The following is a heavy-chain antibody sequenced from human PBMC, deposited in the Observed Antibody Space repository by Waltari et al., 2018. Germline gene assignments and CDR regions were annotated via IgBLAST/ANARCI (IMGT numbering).Heavy chain of an antibody. V-gene: IGHV4-39*01. CDR3: ARHPAIGGYYYGWYFDL. CDR2: IYYSGST. D-gene: IGHD3-22*01. CDR1: GGSISSSSYY. J-gene: IGHJ2*01. Sequence: QLQLQESGPGLVKPSETLSLTCTVSGGSISSSSYYLGWIRTPPGKGLEWIGSIYYSGSTYYNPSLKSRVTISVDTSKNQFSLKLSSVTAADTAVYYCARHPAIGGYYYGWYFDLWGRGTLVTVSS.